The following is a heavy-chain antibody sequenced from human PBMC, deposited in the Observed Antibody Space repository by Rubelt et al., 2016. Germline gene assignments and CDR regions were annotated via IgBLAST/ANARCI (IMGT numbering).Heavy chain of an antibody. CDR2: LYYSGST. CDR3: ARRVGCSSTSCYFYYYYMDV. D-gene: IGHD2-2*01. Sequence: QLQLQESGPGLVKPSETLSLPCIVSGGSISSSSYYWGWIRKPPGKGLEWIGSLYYSGSTYSNPSLKSRVTISVDSSSGQLSLRWSAVTAADTAVYYCARRVGCSSTSCYFYYYYMDVWGKGTTVTVSS. CDR1: GGSISSSSYY. J-gene: IGHJ6*03. V-gene: IGHV4-39*01.